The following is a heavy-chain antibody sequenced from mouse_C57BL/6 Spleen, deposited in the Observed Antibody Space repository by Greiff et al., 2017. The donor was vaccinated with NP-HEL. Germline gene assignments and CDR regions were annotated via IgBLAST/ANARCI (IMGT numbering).Heavy chain of an antibody. Sequence: EVQLQQSGPELVKPGASVKIPCKASGYTFTDYNMDWVKQSHGKSLEWIGDINPNNVGTIYNQKFKGKATLTVDKSSSTAYMELRSLTSEDTAVYYCASPRGQLRPFAYWGQGTLVTVSA. V-gene: IGHV1-18*01. J-gene: IGHJ3*01. CDR3: ASPRGQLRPFAY. D-gene: IGHD3-2*02. CDR1: GYTFTDYN. CDR2: INPNNVGT.